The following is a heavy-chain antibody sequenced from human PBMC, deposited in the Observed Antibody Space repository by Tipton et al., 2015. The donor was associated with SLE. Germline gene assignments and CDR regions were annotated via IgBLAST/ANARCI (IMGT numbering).Heavy chain of an antibody. CDR2: ISSSSSYI. J-gene: IGHJ4*02. CDR1: GFTFSSYS. CDR3: ARDSCSGGSCPVY. Sequence: LSLTCAASGFTFSSYSMNWVRQAPGKGLEWVSSISSSSSYIYYADSVKGRFTISRDNAKNSLYLQMNSLRAEDTAVYYCARDSCSGGSCPVYWGQGTLVTASS. D-gene: IGHD2-15*01. V-gene: IGHV3-21*01.